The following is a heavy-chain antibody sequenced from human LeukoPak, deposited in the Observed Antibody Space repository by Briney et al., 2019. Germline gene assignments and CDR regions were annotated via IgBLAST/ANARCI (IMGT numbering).Heavy chain of an antibody. J-gene: IGHJ2*01. V-gene: IGHV3-9*01. CDR1: GFTFDDYA. D-gene: IGHD2-21*02. CDR2: ISYNSDTI. CDR3: AKDYCGGDCYSGWYFDL. Sequence: GGSLRLSCAASGFTFDDYAMHWVRQAPGEGLEWVSGISYNSDTIAYADSVKGRFTISRDNAKNSLYLQMNSLRAEDTALYYCAKDYCGGDCYSGWYFDLWGRGTLVTVSS.